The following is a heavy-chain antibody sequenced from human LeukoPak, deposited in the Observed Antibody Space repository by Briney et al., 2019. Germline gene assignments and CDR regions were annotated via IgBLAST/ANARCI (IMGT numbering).Heavy chain of an antibody. CDR3: ARGGITMVRGVIPYSRWFDP. J-gene: IGHJ5*02. Sequence: PSETLSLTCAVYGGSFSGCYWSWIRQPPGKGLEWVGEINHSGSTNYNPSLKSRVTISVDTSKNQFSLKLSSVTAADTAVYYCARGGITMVRGVIPYSRWFDPWGQGTLVTVSS. V-gene: IGHV4-34*01. CDR1: GGSFSGCY. CDR2: INHSGST. D-gene: IGHD3-10*01.